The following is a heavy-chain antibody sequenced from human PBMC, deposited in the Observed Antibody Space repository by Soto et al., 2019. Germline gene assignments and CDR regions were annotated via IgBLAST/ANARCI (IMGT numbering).Heavy chain of an antibody. V-gene: IGHV4-34*01. D-gene: IGHD3-9*01. J-gene: IGHJ4*02. CDR1: GGSFSGYY. CDR2: INHSGST. Sequence: SETLSLTCAVYGGSFSGYYWSWIRQPPGKGLEWIGEINHSGSTNYNPSLKSRVTISVDTSKNQFSLKLSSVTAADTAVYYCARGRYYDILTGYSFFDYWGQGTLVTVSS. CDR3: ARGRYYDILTGYSFFDY.